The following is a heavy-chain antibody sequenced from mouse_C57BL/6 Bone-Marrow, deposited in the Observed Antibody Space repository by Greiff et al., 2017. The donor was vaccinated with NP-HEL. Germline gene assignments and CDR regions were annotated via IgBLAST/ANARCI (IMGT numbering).Heavy chain of an antibody. CDR2: IRSKSNNYAT. CDR3: VRPTGHAMDY. J-gene: IGHJ4*01. Sequence: EVQLVESGGGLVQPKGSLKLSCAASGFSFNTYAMNWVRQAPGKGLEWVARIRSKSNNYATYYADSVKDRFTISRDDSESMLYLQMNNLKTEDTAMYYCVRPTGHAMDYWGQGTSVTVSS. CDR1: GFSFNTYA. D-gene: IGHD4-1*02. V-gene: IGHV10-1*01.